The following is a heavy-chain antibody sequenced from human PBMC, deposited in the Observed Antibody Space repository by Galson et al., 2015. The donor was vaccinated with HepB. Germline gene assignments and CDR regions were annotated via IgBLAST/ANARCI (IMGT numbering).Heavy chain of an antibody. CDR1: GGSFSSYH. CDR3: ARGQGRQVLLYYHYYGMDV. J-gene: IGHJ6*01. V-gene: IGHV4-34*01. Sequence: ETLSLNCGVSGGSFSSYHWTWIRQSPTKGLEWIGEVTQSGGAQTNPSLKSRVTISMDTSKNQFTLKVRSVTAADTGVYYCARGQGRQVLLYYHYYGMDVWGQGTTVIVSS. D-gene: IGHD3-16*01. CDR2: VTQSGGA.